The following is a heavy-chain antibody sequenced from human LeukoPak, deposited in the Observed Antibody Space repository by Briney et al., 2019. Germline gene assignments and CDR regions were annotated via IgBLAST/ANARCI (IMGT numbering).Heavy chain of an antibody. CDR1: GGTLSSYA. J-gene: IGHJ4*02. CDR2: IIPIFGTA. V-gene: IGHV1-69*06. CDR3: ASTPSLPREYYFDY. Sequence: ASVKVSCKASGGTLSSYAISWVRQAPGQGLEWMGGIIPIFGTANYAQKFQGRVTITADKSTSTAYMELSSLRSEDTAVYYCASTPSLPREYYFDYWGQGTLVTVSS.